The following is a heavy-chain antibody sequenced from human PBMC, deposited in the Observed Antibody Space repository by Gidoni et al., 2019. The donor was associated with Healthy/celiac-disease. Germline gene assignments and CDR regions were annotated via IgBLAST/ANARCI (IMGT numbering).Heavy chain of an antibody. CDR3: ARDLGYCSGGSCYPESYYYYGMDV. Sequence: QVQLVQSGAEVKKPGASVKVSCKASGYTFTSYYMYWVRQASGQGLEWSGIINPSGGSTSYAQKFQGRVTMTRDTSTSTVYMELSSLRSEDTAVYYCARDLGYCSGGSCYPESYYYYGMDVWGQGTTVTVSS. D-gene: IGHD2-15*01. V-gene: IGHV1-46*01. CDR1: GYTFTSYY. CDR2: INPSGGST. J-gene: IGHJ6*02.